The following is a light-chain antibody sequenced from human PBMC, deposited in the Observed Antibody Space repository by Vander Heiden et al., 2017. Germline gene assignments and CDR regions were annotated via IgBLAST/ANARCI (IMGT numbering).Light chain of an antibody. CDR3: ATWDDSLSSPV. V-gene: IGLV1-47*01. Sequence: QSVLTPPPSASGTPGTQVSMSCSGSSSNTGKTDVSWYEQPPGTAPKRLTYRSDQRPSGVPDRFSGSKSGTSASLAIGGLRSEDEATYYCATWDDSLSSPVFGGGTKLTV. CDR1: SSNTGKTD. J-gene: IGLJ3*02. CDR2: RSD.